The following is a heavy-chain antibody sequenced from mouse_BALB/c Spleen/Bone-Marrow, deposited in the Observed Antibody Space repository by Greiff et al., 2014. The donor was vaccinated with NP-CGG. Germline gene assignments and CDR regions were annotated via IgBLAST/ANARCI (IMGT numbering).Heavy chain of an antibody. D-gene: IGHD2-1*01. V-gene: IGHV14-3*02. Sequence: LVESGSDLVQPGASVKWECTASGFNIKDTYMHWVKQRPEQGLEWIGRIDPANGNTKYDPKFQGKATITADTSSNTAYLQLSSLTSEDTAVYYCARLGNYGYWGQGTTLTVSS. CDR3: ARLGNYGY. J-gene: IGHJ2*01. CDR2: IDPANGNT. CDR1: GFNIKDTY.